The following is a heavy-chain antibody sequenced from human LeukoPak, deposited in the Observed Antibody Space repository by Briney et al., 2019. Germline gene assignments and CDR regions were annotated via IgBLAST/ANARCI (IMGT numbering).Heavy chain of an antibody. CDR2: ISFDGSNK. CDR1: GFIFSNYA. CDR3: AKDYGGNYLDY. J-gene: IGHJ4*02. D-gene: IGHD4-23*01. V-gene: IGHV3-30*18. Sequence: GGSLRLSCAASGFIFSNYAMRWVRQAPGKGLEWVAVISFDGSNKYYADSVKGRFTISRDNSKNTLYLQMNSLRAEDTAVYYCAKDYGGNYLDYWGQGTLVTVSS.